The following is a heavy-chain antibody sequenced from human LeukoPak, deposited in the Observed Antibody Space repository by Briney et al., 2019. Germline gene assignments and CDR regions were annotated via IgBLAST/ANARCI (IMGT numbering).Heavy chain of an antibody. CDR3: ARGGRYNWNYDIDY. CDR1: GFTFSSYS. V-gene: IGHV3-48*01. Sequence: PAETLSLSCAASGFTFSSYSINWVRQAPAKGLEWVSYISSSSSTIYYADSVKGRFTISRDNAKNSLYLQMNSLRAEDTAVYYCARGGRYNWNYDIDYWGQGTLVTVSS. CDR2: ISSSSSTI. D-gene: IGHD1-7*01. J-gene: IGHJ4*02.